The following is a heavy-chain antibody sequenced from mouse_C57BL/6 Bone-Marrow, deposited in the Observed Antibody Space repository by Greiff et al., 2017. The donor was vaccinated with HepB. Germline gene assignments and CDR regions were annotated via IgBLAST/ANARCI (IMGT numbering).Heavy chain of an antibody. CDR2: IDPSDSYT. V-gene: IGHV1-50*01. Sequence: QVQLQQPGAELVKPGASVKLSCKASGYTFTSYWMQWVKQRPGQGLEWIGEIDPSDSYTNYNQKFKGKATLTVDTSSSTAYMQLSSLTSEDSAVYYRARRDYYFDYWGQGTTLTVSS. CDR3: ARRDYYFDY. CDR1: GYTFTSYW. J-gene: IGHJ2*01.